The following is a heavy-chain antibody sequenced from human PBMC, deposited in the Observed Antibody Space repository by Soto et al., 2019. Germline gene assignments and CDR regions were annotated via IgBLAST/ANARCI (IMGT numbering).Heavy chain of an antibody. V-gene: IGHV4-59*01. J-gene: IGHJ4*02. Sequence: SQTLSLTCTVSGGSISSIYWSWVRQPPGKGLEWIGYIYSSGNTSYNPPLKSRVTISVDTSKNQFSLKLTSVTAADTAVYSCASDSPREGGWTFDYWGQGTLVTVSS. CDR2: IYSSGNT. D-gene: IGHD6-19*01. CDR3: ASDSPREGGWTFDY. CDR1: GGSISSIY.